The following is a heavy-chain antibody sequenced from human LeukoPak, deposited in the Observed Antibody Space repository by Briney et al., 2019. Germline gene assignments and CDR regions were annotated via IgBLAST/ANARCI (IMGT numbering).Heavy chain of an antibody. V-gene: IGHV4-39*01. CDR3: ARSHRLGSYYNY. D-gene: IGHD3-10*01. CDR2: VYYSGSA. J-gene: IGHJ4*02. Sequence: SETLSLTCTVSGGSISSGSYYWGWIRQPPGKGLEWIGNVYYSGSAYYNPSLKSRVTISVDTSKNQFSLKLRSVTAADTAVYYCARSHRLGSYYNYWGQGTLVTVSS. CDR1: GGSISSGSYY.